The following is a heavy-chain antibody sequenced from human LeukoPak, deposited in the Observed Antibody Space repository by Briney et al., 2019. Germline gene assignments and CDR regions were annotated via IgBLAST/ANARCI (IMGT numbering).Heavy chain of an antibody. Sequence: ASVKVSCKASGYTFTSYAMNWVRQAPGQGLEWMGWINTNTGNPTYAQGFTGRFVFSLDTSVSTAYLQISSLKAEDTAVYYCARAGVGATLYYYYGMDVWGQGTTVTVSS. J-gene: IGHJ6*02. CDR2: INTNTGNP. D-gene: IGHD1-26*01. V-gene: IGHV7-4-1*02. CDR1: GYTFTSYA. CDR3: ARAGVGATLYYYYGMDV.